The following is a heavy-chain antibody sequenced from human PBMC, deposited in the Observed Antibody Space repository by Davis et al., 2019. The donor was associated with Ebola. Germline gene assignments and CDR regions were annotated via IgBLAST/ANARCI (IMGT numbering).Heavy chain of an antibody. CDR1: GFTFSSYG. CDR3: ARDRPLDFFFGDYYGMDV. Sequence: GESLKISCAASGFTFSSYGMFWVRQAPGKGMEWVAVISPDGSDKNYADSVKGRFTISRDNAKNSLYLQMNSLRAEDTAVYYCARDRPLDFFFGDYYGMDVWGQGTTVTVSS. CDR2: ISPDGSDK. D-gene: IGHD3-16*01. J-gene: IGHJ6*02. V-gene: IGHV3-33*05.